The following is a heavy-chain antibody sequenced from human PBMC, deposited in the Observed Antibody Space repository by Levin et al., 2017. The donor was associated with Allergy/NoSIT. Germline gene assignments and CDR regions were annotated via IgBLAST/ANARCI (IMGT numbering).Heavy chain of an antibody. D-gene: IGHD4-11*01. J-gene: IGHJ6*03. CDR1: GGSFSGYY. Sequence: SETLSLTCAVYGGSFSGYYWSWIRQPPGKGLEWIGEINHSGSTNYNPSLKSRVTISVDTSKNQFSLKLSSVTAADTAVYYCARGVTTGPPSPHYYMDVWGKGTTVTVSS. CDR3: ARGVTTGPPSPHYYMDV. CDR2: INHSGST. V-gene: IGHV4-34*01.